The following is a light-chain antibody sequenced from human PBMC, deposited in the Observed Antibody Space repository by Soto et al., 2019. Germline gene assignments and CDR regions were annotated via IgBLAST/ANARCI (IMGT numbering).Light chain of an antibody. J-gene: IGLJ1*01. CDR2: DNN. CDR3: GTWDSSLSAYV. V-gene: IGLV1-51*01. CDR1: SSNIGNNY. Sequence: QSVLTQPPAVSAAPGQKVTISCSGSSSNIGNNYVSWYQQLPGTAPKLLIYDNNKPPSGIPDRFSGSKSDTSATLGITGLQTGDEADYYCGTWDSSLSAYVFGTGTQLTVL.